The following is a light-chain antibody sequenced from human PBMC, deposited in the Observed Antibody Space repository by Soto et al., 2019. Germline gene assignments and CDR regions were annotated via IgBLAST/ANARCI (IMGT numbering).Light chain of an antibody. Sequence: DIQMTQSPSTLSASVGDRVTITCRASQSISSWLAWYQQKPGKAPKLLIYDASSLESGVPSRFSGSGSGTDFTLTISSLQPEDFATYYCQQSYSTPQTFGQGTRLEIK. CDR3: QQSYSTPQT. J-gene: IGKJ5*01. V-gene: IGKV1-39*01. CDR1: QSISSW. CDR2: DAS.